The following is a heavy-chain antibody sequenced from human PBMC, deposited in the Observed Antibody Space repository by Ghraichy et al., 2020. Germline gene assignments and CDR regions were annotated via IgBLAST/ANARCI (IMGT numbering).Heavy chain of an antibody. CDR3: ARRLGSGSYYGHWFDP. CDR2: IYYSGST. J-gene: IGHJ5*02. CDR1: GGSISSSSYY. Sequence: SETLSLTCTVSGGSISSSSYYWGWIRQPPGKGLEWIGSIYYSGSTYYNPSLKSRVTISVDTSKNQFSLKLSSVTAADTAVYYCARRLGSGSYYGHWFDPWGQGTLVTVSS. V-gene: IGHV4-39*01. D-gene: IGHD1-26*01.